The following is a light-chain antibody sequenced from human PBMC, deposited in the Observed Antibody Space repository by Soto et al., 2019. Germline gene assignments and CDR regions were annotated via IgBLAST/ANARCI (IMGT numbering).Light chain of an antibody. CDR3: QQSYSTPPGT. CDR1: QSISSY. J-gene: IGKJ2*01. V-gene: IGKV1-39*01. Sequence: DIQMTQSPSSLSASVGDRVTITCRASQSISSYLNWYQQKPGKAHKLLIYAASSLQSGVPSRFRGRGSGTDFTLTISSLQPEDFATYYCQQSYSTPPGTFGQGTKLEIK. CDR2: AAS.